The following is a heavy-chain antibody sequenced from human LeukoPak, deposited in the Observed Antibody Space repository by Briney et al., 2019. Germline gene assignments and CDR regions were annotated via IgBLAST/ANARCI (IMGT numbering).Heavy chain of an antibody. Sequence: GGSLRLSCAASGFTFDTYGMHWVRQAPGKGLEWVAVISHDGVDKYYADSVKGRFTISRDNSKNTVSLQVNSLRAEDTAAYYCAKGGYCSATRCYVGKGMDDWGPGTLVSVSS. V-gene: IGHV3-30*18. CDR2: ISHDGVDK. J-gene: IGHJ4*02. CDR1: GFTFDTYG. D-gene: IGHD2-2*01. CDR3: AKGGYCSATRCYVGKGMDD.